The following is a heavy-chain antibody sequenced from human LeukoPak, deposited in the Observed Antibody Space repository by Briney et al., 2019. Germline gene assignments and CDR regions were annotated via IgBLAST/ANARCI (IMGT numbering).Heavy chain of an antibody. CDR1: GFTFTNYA. Sequence: PGGSLRLTCAASGFTFTNYAMSWVRQAPGKGLEWVSAISAGGSRTFYTDSVKGRFTVSRDDSKNKLFLQMNNLRAEDTAVYYCAKEVPPQPYSDYWGQGTLVTVSS. V-gene: IGHV3-23*01. CDR2: ISAGGSRT. D-gene: IGHD2-2*01. J-gene: IGHJ4*02. CDR3: AKEVPPQPYSDY.